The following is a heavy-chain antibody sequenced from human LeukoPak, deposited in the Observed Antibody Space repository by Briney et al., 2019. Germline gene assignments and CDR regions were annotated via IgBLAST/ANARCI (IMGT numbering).Heavy chain of an antibody. CDR1: GGTFSSYA. Sequence: GASVKVSCKASGGTFSSYAISWVRQAPGQGLEWMGGIIPIFGTANYAQKFQGRVTITADKSTSTAYMELSSLRSEDTAVYYCARDRYYYGSGSFNWFDPWGQGTLVTVSS. D-gene: IGHD3-10*01. CDR2: IIPIFGTA. V-gene: IGHV1-69*06. J-gene: IGHJ5*02. CDR3: ARDRYYYGSGSFNWFDP.